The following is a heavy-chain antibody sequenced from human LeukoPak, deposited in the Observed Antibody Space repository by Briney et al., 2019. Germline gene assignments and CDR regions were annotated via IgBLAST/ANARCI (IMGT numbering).Heavy chain of an antibody. Sequence: ETLSLTCTVSGGSISSYYWSWIRQPPGKGLGWIGYIYYSGSTNYNPSLKSRVTISVDTSKNQFSLKLSSVTAADTAVYFCARGRSYFWFDPWGQGTLVTVSS. CDR2: IYYSGST. D-gene: IGHD1-26*01. V-gene: IGHV4-59*01. CDR3: ARGRSYFWFDP. J-gene: IGHJ5*02. CDR1: GGSISSYY.